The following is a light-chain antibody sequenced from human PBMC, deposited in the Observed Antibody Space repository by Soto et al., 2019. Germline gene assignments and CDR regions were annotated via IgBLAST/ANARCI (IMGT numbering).Light chain of an antibody. CDR3: QVWDVSSVHVV. J-gene: IGLJ1*01. V-gene: IGLV3-21*02. CDR2: DDA. Sequence: SYELTQPPSVSVAPGQTARITCGGINIGSKSVHWYRQKPGQAPVLVGYDDADRPSGIPERFSGSNSGNTAALTISRVEAGDEADYFCQVWDVSSVHVVFGTGTKLTVL. CDR1: NIGSKS.